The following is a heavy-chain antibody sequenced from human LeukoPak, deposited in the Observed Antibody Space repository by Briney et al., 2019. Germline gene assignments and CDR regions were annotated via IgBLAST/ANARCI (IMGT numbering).Heavy chain of an antibody. Sequence: SETLSLTCAVSLGSISTNNWWSWGRQPPGKGLEWIGSIYYSGSTYYNPSLKSRVTISVDTSKNQFSLKLSSVTAADTAVYYCASLYGSGSDWGQGTLVTVSS. CDR2: IYYSGST. CDR1: LGSISTNNW. CDR3: ASLYGSGSD. V-gene: IGHV4-4*02. J-gene: IGHJ4*02. D-gene: IGHD3-10*01.